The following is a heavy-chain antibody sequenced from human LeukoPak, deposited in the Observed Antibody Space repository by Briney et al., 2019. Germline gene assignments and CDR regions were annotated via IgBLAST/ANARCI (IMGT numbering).Heavy chain of an antibody. CDR1: GGTSSSYT. CDR3: VRGTVDEGLASYNYCMDG. CDR2: INTILGIA. Sequence: SVKVSCKEPGGTSSSYTISTVRPAPGQKLERMGRINTILGIANSAQKFQGRDTLTADKTTSTDYMELSSLRSEDTHVYYCVRGTVDEGLASYNYCMDGWGQGSTVTVSS. V-gene: IGHV1-69*10. D-gene: IGHD5-24*01. J-gene: IGHJ6*02.